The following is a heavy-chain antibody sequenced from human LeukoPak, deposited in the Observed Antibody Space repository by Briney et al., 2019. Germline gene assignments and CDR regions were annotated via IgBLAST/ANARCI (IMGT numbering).Heavy chain of an antibody. J-gene: IGHJ4*02. CDR1: GFTFSSYS. D-gene: IGHD3-9*01. CDR3: ARGYDILTGYYPSDY. CDR2: ISSSSSYI. Sequence: GGSLRLSCAASGFTFSSYSMNWVRQAPGKGLEWVSSISSSSSYIYYADSVKGRFTISRDNAKNSLYLQMNSLRAEDTAVYYCARGYDILTGYYPSDYWGQGTLVTVSS. V-gene: IGHV3-21*01.